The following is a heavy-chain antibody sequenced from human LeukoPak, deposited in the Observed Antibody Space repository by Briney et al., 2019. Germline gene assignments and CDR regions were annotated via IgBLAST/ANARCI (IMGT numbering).Heavy chain of an antibody. CDR2: ISGSGGGT. Sequence: KPGGSLRLSCEASGVTFSSFVMSWVRQVPGKGPEWVSGISGSGGGTYYADSVKGRFAISRDNSKNTLYLQMNSLRAEDTAVYYCVQEGPRGLAFDIWGQGTKVTVSS. CDR3: VQEGPRGLAFDI. J-gene: IGHJ3*02. V-gene: IGHV3-23*01. CDR1: GVTFSSFV.